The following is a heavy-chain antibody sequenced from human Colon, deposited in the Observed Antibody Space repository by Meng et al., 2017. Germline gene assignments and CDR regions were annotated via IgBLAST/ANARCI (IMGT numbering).Heavy chain of an antibody. D-gene: IGHD2-15*01. CDR1: GYTFTASA. J-gene: IGHJ4*02. CDR3: ARSTPSLDY. V-gene: IGHV1-3*04. Sequence: QVQLVQSGAEVKKPGASVKISCRASGYTFTASAVHWVRQAPGQSLEWMGRINSDNGDTDYSQKFQGRVTMTRDTSISTTYMELIRLTSDDTAVYYCARSTPSLDYWGQGTLVTVSS. CDR2: INSDNGDT.